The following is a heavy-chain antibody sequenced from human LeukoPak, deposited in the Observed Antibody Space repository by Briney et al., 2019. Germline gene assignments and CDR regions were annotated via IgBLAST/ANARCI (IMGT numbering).Heavy chain of an antibody. CDR1: SVSVSSGSYY. D-gene: IGHD1-26*01. CDR2: ISYRGST. CDR3: ARDHSVVWSGAPDAFDI. J-gene: IGHJ3*02. Sequence: KSSETLSLTCTVSSVSVSSGSYYWSWIRQPPGKGLEWIGYISYRGSTNYNPSLKSRVTISVDTSTNQFSLKLSSVTAADTAVYYCARDHSVVWSGAPDAFDIWGQGTTVTVSS. V-gene: IGHV4-61*01.